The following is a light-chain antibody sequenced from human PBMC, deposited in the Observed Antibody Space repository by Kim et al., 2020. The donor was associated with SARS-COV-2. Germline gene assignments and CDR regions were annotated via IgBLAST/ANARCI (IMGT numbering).Light chain of an antibody. J-gene: IGLJ2*01. CDR3: NSRGSNDNVL. CDR1: SLRSYY. CDR2: GKN. Sequence: SSELTQDPAVSVALGQTVRITCQGHSLRSYYATWYQQKPGQAPIVVIYGKNNRPSGIPDRFSGSSSGDTASLTITGTQAGDEADYYCNSRGSNDNVLFGGGTQLTVL. V-gene: IGLV3-19*01.